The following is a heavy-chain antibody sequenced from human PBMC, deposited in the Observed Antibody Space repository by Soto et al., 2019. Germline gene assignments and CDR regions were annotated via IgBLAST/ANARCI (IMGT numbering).Heavy chain of an antibody. Sequence: QVQLQESGPGLVKPSQTLSLTCTVSGGSISSGNYYWSWIRQPPGKGLEWIGFISYSGTTHYSASLRSRVSISVDTAKKQFSLDLSSVTAADTAVYYCATMGTPVTGLYYFDYWGQGTLVTASS. J-gene: IGHJ4*02. CDR3: ATMGTPVTGLYYFDY. CDR2: ISYSGTT. V-gene: IGHV4-30-4*01. CDR1: GGSISSGNYY. D-gene: IGHD4-17*01.